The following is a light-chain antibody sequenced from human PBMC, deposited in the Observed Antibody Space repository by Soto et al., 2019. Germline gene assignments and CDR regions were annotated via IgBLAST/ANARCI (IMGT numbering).Light chain of an antibody. CDR1: SSDVGGYNS. CDR2: EVS. V-gene: IGLV2-14*01. J-gene: IGLJ1*01. CDR3: SSYTSGGLYV. Sequence: QSVLTQPASVSGSPGQSITISCTGTSSDVGGYNSVSWYQQHPDKAPKLMMYEVSNRPSGVSNRFSGSKSGNTASLTISGLQAEDEADYYCSSYTSGGLYVFAPGTKLTVL.